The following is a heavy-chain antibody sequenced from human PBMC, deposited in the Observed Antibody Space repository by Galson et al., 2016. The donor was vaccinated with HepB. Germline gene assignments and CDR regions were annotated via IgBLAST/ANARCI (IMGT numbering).Heavy chain of an antibody. CDR2: VYPGDSDT. V-gene: IGHV5-51*01. Sequence: QSGAEVKKPGESLKISCKGSEYGFSNYWIGWVRQMPGKGLEWMASVYPGDSDTRYSPSFQGQVTSPADKSITPAYLQWSSLKASDTAMYYCARQSGYCTGGSCFWDYWGLGTLVTVSS. CDR1: EYGFSNYW. D-gene: IGHD2-8*02. CDR3: ARQSGYCTGGSCFWDY. J-gene: IGHJ4*02.